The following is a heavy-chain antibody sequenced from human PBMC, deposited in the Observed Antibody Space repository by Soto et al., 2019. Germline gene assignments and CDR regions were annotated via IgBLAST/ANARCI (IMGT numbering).Heavy chain of an antibody. CDR2: IIPIFGTA. CDR3: ARGGGFGEFSFDP. J-gene: IGHJ5*02. CDR1: GGTFSSYA. D-gene: IGHD3-10*01. V-gene: IGHV1-69*01. Sequence: QVQLVQSGAEVKKPGSSVKVSCKASGGTFSSYAISWVRQAPGQGLEWMGGIIPIFGTANYAQKFQGRVRIPADESTSTAYGELSGLRSEDTAVYYCARGGGFGEFSFDPGGQGPRVTVSS.